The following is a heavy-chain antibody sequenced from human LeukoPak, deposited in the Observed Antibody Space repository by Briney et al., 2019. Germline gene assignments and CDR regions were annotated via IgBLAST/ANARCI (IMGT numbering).Heavy chain of an antibody. V-gene: IGHV3-7*01. Sequence: GGSLRLSCAASGFTFYDYWMSWVRQTPGKGLEWVANIKHDGTDKYYLDSVRGRFTISRDNAKNSLYLQMNSLRAEDTAVYYCARRGPSGYRYMDVWGKGTTVTVSS. CDR1: GFTFYDYW. J-gene: IGHJ6*03. CDR3: ARRGPSGYRYMDV. CDR2: IKHDGTDK. D-gene: IGHD5-18*01.